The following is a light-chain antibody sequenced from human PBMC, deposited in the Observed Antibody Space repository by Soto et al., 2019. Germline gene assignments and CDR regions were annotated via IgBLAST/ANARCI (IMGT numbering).Light chain of an antibody. CDR2: WAS. V-gene: IGKV4-1*01. CDR3: QQYYYTPYT. Sequence: DIVMTQSPDSLAVSLGERATINCKSSQSVFYSSNNKNYSAWYQQKPGQTPKLLIYWASTRESGVPDRFSGSGSGTDFTLTISSLQAEDAAVYYCQQYYYTPYTFGQGTKLESK. CDR1: QSVFYSSNNKNY. J-gene: IGKJ2*01.